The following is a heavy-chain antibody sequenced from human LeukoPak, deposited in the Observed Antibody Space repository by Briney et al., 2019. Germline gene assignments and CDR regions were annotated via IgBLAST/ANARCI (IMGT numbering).Heavy chain of an antibody. CDR2: ISSSGSTI. V-gene: IGHV3-11*01. CDR3: ARENYYDSSGYYSH. CDR1: GFTFSDYY. J-gene: IGHJ4*02. Sequence: GGSLRLSCAASGFTFSDYYMSWIRQAPGKGQEWVSYISSSGSTIYYADSVKGRFTISRDNAKNSLYLQMNSLRAEDTAVYYCARENYYDSSGYYSHWGQGTLVTVSS. D-gene: IGHD3-22*01.